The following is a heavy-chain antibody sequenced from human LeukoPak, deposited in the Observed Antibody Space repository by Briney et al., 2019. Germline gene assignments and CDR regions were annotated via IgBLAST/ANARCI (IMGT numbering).Heavy chain of an antibody. CDR2: IYYSGST. D-gene: IGHD3-16*01. Sequence: SETLSLTCTVSGGSISSYCWSWIRQPPGKGLEWIGYIYYSGSTNYNPSLKSRVTISVDTSKNQFSLKLSSVTAADTAVYYCARFRGAGGLNWFDPWGQGTLVTVSS. V-gene: IGHV4-59*08. J-gene: IGHJ5*02. CDR1: GGSISSYC. CDR3: ARFRGAGGLNWFDP.